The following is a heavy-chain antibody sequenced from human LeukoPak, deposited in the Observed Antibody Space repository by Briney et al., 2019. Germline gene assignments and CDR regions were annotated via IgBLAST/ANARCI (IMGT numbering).Heavy chain of an antibody. J-gene: IGHJ4*02. Sequence: SETLSLTCTVSGGSISSSSYYWGWIRQPPGKGLEWIGSIYFSGSTKYNPSLKSRVTISVDTSKNQFSLKLSSVTAADTAVYYCARGRDGYNLSPLDYWGQGTLVTVSS. D-gene: IGHD5-24*01. V-gene: IGHV4-39*07. CDR2: IYFSGST. CDR1: GGSISSSSYY. CDR3: ARGRDGYNLSPLDY.